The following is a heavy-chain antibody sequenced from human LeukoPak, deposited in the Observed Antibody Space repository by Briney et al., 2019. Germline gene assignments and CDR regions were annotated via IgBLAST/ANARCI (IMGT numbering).Heavy chain of an antibody. CDR2: IYYSGST. CDR1: GGSISSSSYY. Sequence: SATLSLTCTVSGGSISSSSYYWGWIRQPPGKGLEWIGSIYYSGSTYYNPSLKSRVTISVDTSKNQFSLKLSSVTAADTAVYYCARAPQNDYGDFWGQGTLVTVSS. J-gene: IGHJ4*02. CDR3: ARAPQNDYGDF. V-gene: IGHV4-39*01.